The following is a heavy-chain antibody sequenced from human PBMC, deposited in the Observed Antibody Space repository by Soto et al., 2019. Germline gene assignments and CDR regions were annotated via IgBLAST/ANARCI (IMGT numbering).Heavy chain of an antibody. CDR2: ISSSGSTI. CDR1: GFTFSDYY. D-gene: IGHD2-15*01. CDR3: ARDGQYCSGGSCYRNRVGSGYDY. Sequence: QVQLVESGGGLVKPGGSLRLSCATSGFTFSDYYMSWIRQAPGKGLEWDSYISSSGSTIYYADSVKGRFTISRDNAKNSLYLQMNSLRAEDTAVYYCARDGQYCSGGSCYRNRVGSGYDYWGQGALVTVSS. J-gene: IGHJ4*02. V-gene: IGHV3-11*01.